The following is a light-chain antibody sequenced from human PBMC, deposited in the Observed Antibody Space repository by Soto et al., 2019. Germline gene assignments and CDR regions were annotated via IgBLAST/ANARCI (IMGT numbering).Light chain of an antibody. Sequence: DIQMTKSPSPLSASVGERVTITCRASKSISSWLAWYQQKPGKAPKLLIYKASNLESGVPSRFSGSGSGTEFTLTISSLQPYDISTYYCQQYNSYSTFGQGTKVEIK. CDR2: KAS. CDR3: QQYNSYST. V-gene: IGKV1-5*03. J-gene: IGKJ1*01. CDR1: KSISSW.